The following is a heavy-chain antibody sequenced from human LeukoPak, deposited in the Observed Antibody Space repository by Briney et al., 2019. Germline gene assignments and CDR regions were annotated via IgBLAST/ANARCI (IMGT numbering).Heavy chain of an antibody. Sequence: ASVKVSCKASGYTFSSYGSSWVRQAPGEGGEGRGWISAYSGNTNYAQKFRGRVTMTTDTSTSTAYMELRSLRSDDTAVYYCASLKTDGYFDYWGQGTLVTVSS. CDR2: ISAYSGNT. D-gene: IGHD5-24*01. J-gene: IGHJ4*02. CDR3: ASLKTDGYFDY. V-gene: IGHV1-18*01. CDR1: GYTFSSYG.